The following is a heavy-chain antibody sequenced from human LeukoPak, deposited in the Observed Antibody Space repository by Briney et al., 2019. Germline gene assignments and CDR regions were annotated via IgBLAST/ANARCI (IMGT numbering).Heavy chain of an antibody. CDR1: GFTFSSYA. V-gene: IGHV3-23*01. Sequence: GGSLRLSCAACGFTFSSYAMSGVGQAPGKGGEGGSAISGRGGSTYSAASVKGRFTISRDNSKNTLYLQMNSLRAEDTAVYYCAKVVSDIVVVVAATPVNYYFDYWGQGTLVTVSS. CDR2: ISGRGGST. J-gene: IGHJ4*02. CDR3: AKVVSDIVVVVAATPVNYYFDY. D-gene: IGHD2-15*01.